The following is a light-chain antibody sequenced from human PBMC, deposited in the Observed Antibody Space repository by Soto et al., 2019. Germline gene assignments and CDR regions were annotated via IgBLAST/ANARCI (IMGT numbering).Light chain of an antibody. V-gene: IGKV3-11*01. J-gene: IGKJ4*01. CDR2: DAS. Sequence: EIVLTQSPATLSLSPGERATLSCSASQNVGTYLAWYQQKPGQAPRLLISDASNRATAIPARFRGSGSETDFTLTISGLEPEDYGIYYCLQRSDWPLLTFGGGTRVEIK. CDR1: QNVGTY. CDR3: LQRSDWPLLT.